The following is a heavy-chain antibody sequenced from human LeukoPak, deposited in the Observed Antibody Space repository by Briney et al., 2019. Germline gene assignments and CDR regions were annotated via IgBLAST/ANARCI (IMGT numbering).Heavy chain of an antibody. CDR1: GGSISSSSYY. Sequence: PSETLSLTCTVSGGSISSSSYYWGWIRQPPGKGLEWIGSIYYSGSTYYNPSLKSRVTISVDTSKNQFSLKLSSVTAADTAVYYCASTYGDYLNWFDPWGQGTLVTVSS. J-gene: IGHJ5*02. CDR3: ASTYGDYLNWFDP. CDR2: IYYSGST. V-gene: IGHV4-39*07. D-gene: IGHD4-17*01.